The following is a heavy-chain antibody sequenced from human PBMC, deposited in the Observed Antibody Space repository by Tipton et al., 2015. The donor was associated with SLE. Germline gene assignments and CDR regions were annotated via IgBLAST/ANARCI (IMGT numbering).Heavy chain of an antibody. Sequence: SLRLSCAASGFTFSNYAFSWVRQAPGKGLEWISAVEGSGDKTYYADSVKGRFTISRDNSKDTLYLQMNSLRDDDTALYYCAKGCGDDCFYSDSWGRGTLVTVSS. CDR3: AKGCGDDCFYSDS. J-gene: IGHJ4*02. CDR1: GFTFSNYA. D-gene: IGHD2-21*02. V-gene: IGHV3-23*01. CDR2: VEGSGDKT.